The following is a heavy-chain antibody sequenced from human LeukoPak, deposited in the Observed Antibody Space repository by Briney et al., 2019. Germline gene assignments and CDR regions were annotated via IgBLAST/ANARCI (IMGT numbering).Heavy chain of an antibody. CDR3: ARHAYDFWGENDY. Sequence: SETLSLTCAISGGSISSTNSFWGWIRQPPGKGLEWIGSIFYTGGTYYNPSLKGRLTISIDASKSQFSLSLTSVTAADTAVYYCARHAYDFWGENDYWGQGTLVTVSS. J-gene: IGHJ4*02. CDR2: IFYTGGT. D-gene: IGHD3-3*01. CDR1: GGSISSTNSF. V-gene: IGHV4-39*01.